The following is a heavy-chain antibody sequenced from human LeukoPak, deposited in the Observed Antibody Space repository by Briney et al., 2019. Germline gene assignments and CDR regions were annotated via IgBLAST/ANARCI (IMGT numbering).Heavy chain of an antibody. V-gene: IGHV4-4*07. CDR2: IYTSGST. D-gene: IGHD6-13*01. CDR1: GGSISSYY. CDR3: ARAGYSSSWYSGSGDWFDP. Sequence: PSETLSLTCTVSGGSISSYYWSWIRQPARKGLEWIGRIYTSGSTNYNPSLKSRVTMSVDTSKNQFSLKLSSVTAADTAVYYCARAGYSSSWYSGSGDWFDPWGQGTLVTVSS. J-gene: IGHJ5*02.